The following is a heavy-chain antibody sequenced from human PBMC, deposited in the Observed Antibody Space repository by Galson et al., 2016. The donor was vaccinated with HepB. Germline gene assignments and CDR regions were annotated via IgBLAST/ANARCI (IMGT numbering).Heavy chain of an antibody. V-gene: IGHV3-74*01. J-gene: IGHJ4*02. Sequence: SLRLSCAASGFTFSSHSMRWVRQAPGKGLVWVSRIHSDGSTTSYADSVKGRFTISRDNAKNTLYLQMNRLRGEDTAVYYCTGYYDRFTGYYSFEYWGQGTLVTVSS. CDR2: IHSDGSTT. CDR3: TGYYDRFTGYYSFEY. CDR1: GFTFSSHS. D-gene: IGHD3-9*01.